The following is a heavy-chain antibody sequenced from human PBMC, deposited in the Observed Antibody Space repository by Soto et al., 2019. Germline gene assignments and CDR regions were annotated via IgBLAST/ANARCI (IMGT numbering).Heavy chain of an antibody. CDR2: INPSGGGT. D-gene: IGHD4-17*01. V-gene: IGHV1-46*03. J-gene: IGHJ4*02. CDR1: GYTFTNYY. Sequence: QVQLVQSGAEVKKPGASVKVSCEASGYTFTNYYIHWVRQAPGQGLEWMGTINPSGGGTSYAQRLQGKVTMTRDTSTSTVYMELSSLRSEDTAVYYCARRLGNFDHWGQGTLVTVSS. CDR3: ARRLGNFDH.